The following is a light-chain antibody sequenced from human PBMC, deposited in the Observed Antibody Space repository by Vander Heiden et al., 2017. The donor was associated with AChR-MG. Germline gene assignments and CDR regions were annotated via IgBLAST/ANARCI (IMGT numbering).Light chain of an antibody. CDR1: SSDVATYHY. J-gene: IGLJ1*01. CDR3: CSYAATYSSV. CDR2: DVS. Sequence: QSALTQPRSVSGSPGQSVTISCTGPSSDVATYHYVSWYEQHPGKAPKLIIYDVSKRPSGVPDRFSGSKSGTTASLTISGLQAEDEADYYCCSYAATYSSVFGTGTKVTVL. V-gene: IGLV2-11*01.